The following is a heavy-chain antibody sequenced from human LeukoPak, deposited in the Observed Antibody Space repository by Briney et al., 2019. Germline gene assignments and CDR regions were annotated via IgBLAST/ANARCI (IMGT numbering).Heavy chain of an antibody. D-gene: IGHD3-10*01. CDR3: AKDMSGPGDY. J-gene: IGHJ4*02. Sequence: PGGSLRLSCAASGFTFDDYAMHWVRQAPGKGLEWVSGISWNSGSIGYADSVKGRFTISRDNAKDSLYLQMNSLTTEDTALYYCAKDMSGPGDYWGQGTLVTASS. V-gene: IGHV3-9*01. CDR1: GFTFDDYA. CDR2: ISWNSGSI.